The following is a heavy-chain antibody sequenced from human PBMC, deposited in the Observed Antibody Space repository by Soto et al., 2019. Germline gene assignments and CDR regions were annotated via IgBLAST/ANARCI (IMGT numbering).Heavy chain of an antibody. CDR1: GFTFSSYA. CDR2: ISYDGSNK. Sequence: PGGSLRLSCAASGFTFSSYAMHWVRQAPGKGLEWVAVISYDGSNKYYADSVKGRFTISRDNSKNTLYLQMNSLRAEDTAVYYCASRYGATGYWGQGTLVTVS. D-gene: IGHD4-17*01. V-gene: IGHV3-30-3*01. J-gene: IGHJ4*02. CDR3: ASRYGATGY.